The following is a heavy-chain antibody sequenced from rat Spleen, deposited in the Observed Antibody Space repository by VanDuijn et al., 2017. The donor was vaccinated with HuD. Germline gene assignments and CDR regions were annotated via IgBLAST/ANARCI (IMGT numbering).Heavy chain of an antibody. Sequence: EVQLVESGGGLVQPGRSLKLSCAASGFTFTDYNLAWVRQAPTKGLAWVASISPSGSGTYYLDSVKGRFTISRDNAKSTLYLQMDSLRSEDTATYYCASHGPRISRFAYWGQGVMVTVSS. D-gene: IGHD1-6*01. CDR2: ISPSGSGT. CDR3: ASHGPRISRFAY. V-gene: IGHV5S23*01. J-gene: IGHJ2*01. CDR1: GFTFTDYN.